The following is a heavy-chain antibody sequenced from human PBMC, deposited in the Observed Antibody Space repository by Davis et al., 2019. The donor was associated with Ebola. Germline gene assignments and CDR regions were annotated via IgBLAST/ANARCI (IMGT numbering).Heavy chain of an antibody. Sequence: SETLSLTCTVSGGSISSGGYYWSWIRQHPGKGLEWIGYIYYSGSTNYNPSLKSRVTISVDTSKNQFSLKLSSVTAADTAVYYCARAVYDSSGYRLDYWGQGTLVTVSS. V-gene: IGHV4-61*08. D-gene: IGHD3-22*01. CDR1: GGSISSGGYY. CDR2: IYYSGST. J-gene: IGHJ4*02. CDR3: ARAVYDSSGYRLDY.